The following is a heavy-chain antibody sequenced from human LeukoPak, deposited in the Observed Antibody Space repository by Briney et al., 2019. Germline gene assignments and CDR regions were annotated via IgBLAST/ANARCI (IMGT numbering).Heavy chain of an antibody. D-gene: IGHD5-18*01. J-gene: IGHJ4*02. V-gene: IGHV4-39*07. CDR1: GGSISSSSYY. Sequence: SETLSLTCTVSGGSISSSSYYWGWIRQPPGKGLEWIGSIYYSGSTYYNPSLKSRVTISVDTSKNQFSLKLSSVTAADTAVYCCARVREAVDTASYYFDYWGQGTLVTVSS. CDR3: ARVREAVDTASYYFDY. CDR2: IYYSGST.